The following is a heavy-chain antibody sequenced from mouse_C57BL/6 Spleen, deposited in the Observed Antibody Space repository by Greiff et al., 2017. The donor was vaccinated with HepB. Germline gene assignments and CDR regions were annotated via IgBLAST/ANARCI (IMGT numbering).Heavy chain of an antibody. CDR1: GFTFSDYG. J-gene: IGHJ4*01. CDR3: ARRHTTVVAPYAMDY. V-gene: IGHV5-17*01. Sequence: EVQLVESGGGLVKPGGSLKLSCAASGFTFSDYGMHWVRQAPEKGLEWVAYISSGSSTIYYADTVKGRFTISRDNAKNTLFLQMTSLRSEDTAMYYCARRHTTVVAPYAMDYWGQGTSVTVSS. CDR2: ISSGSSTI. D-gene: IGHD1-1*01.